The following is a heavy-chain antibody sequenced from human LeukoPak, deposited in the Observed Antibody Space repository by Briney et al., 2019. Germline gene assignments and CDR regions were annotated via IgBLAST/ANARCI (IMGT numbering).Heavy chain of an antibody. D-gene: IGHD3-10*01. CDR2: ISSSGSTI. CDR1: GFTFSNAW. Sequence: KSGGSLRLSCAASGFTFSNAWMSWVRQAPGKGLEWVSYISSSGSTIYYADSVKGRFTISRDNAKNSLYLQMNSLRAEDTAVYYCARADMVRGVIMTYWGQGTLVTVSS. V-gene: IGHV3-11*01. CDR3: ARADMVRGVIMTY. J-gene: IGHJ4*02.